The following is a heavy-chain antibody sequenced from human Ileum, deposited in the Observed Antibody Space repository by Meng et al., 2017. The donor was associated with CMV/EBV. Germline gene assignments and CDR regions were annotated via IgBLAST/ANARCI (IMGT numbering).Heavy chain of an antibody. V-gene: IGHV3-11*04. CDR3: ERTPVYNFWTGCERDY. CDR1: GVSFSGYY. Sequence: LSLTCAVYGVSFSGYYWNWIRQPPGKGLEWIAYIHNRDGNLNYAESVKGRFTISRDNAENSLYLQMNSLRAEDPDIYYCERTPVYNFWTGCERDYWGRGTMVTVSS. J-gene: IGHJ4*02. CDR2: IHNRDGNL. D-gene: IGHD3/OR15-3a*01.